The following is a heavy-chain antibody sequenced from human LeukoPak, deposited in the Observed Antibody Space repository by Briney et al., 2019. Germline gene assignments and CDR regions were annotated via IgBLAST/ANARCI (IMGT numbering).Heavy chain of an antibody. CDR2: ISGSGDET. J-gene: IGHJ4*02. CDR3: AKDRTRAEYAYYFDTTGYYPPPSSDS. CDR1: GFTFSTYA. V-gene: IGHV3-23*01. Sequence: GGSLRLSCDASGFTFSTYAMNWVRQAPGKGLEWVSAISGSGDETYYADSMKGRFTISRDNSKNTLYLQMNSLRAEDTAVYFCAKDRTRAEYAYYFDTTGYYPPPSSDSWGQGTLVSVSS. D-gene: IGHD3-22*01.